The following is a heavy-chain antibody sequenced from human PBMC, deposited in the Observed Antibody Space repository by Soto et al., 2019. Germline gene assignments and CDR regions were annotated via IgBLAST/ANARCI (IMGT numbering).Heavy chain of an antibody. Sequence: GGSLRLSCAASGFTFSSYSMHWVRQAPGKGLEWVSSISSSSSYIYYADSVKGRFTISRDNAKNSLYLQMNSLRAEDTAVYYCARDRVAVAVAFDIWGQGTMVTVSS. CDR3: ARDRVAVAVAFDI. J-gene: IGHJ3*02. CDR1: GFTFSSYS. V-gene: IGHV3-21*01. CDR2: ISSSSSYI. D-gene: IGHD6-19*01.